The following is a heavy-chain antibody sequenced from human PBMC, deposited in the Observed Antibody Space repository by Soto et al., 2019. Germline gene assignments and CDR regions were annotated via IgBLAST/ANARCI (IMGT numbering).Heavy chain of an antibody. CDR3: ARDSFVEWLSARRYGMDV. J-gene: IGHJ6*02. D-gene: IGHD3-3*01. CDR2: INPSGGST. Sequence: GASVKVSCKASGYTFTSYYMHWVRQAPGQGLEWMGIINPSGGSTSYAQKFQGRVTMTRDTSTSTVYMELSSLRSEDTAVYYCARDSFVEWLSARRYGMDVWGQGTTVTVSS. V-gene: IGHV1-46*01. CDR1: GYTFTSYY.